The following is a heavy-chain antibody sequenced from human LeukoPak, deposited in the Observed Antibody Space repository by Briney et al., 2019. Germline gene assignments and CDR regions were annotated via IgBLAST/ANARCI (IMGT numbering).Heavy chain of an antibody. CDR2: IYYSGST. Sequence: SETLSLTCTVSGGSVSGSSHWGWIRQPPGKGLEWIGSIYYSGSTYYSPSLKSRVTISLDPSKNQFSLKLSSLTAADTAIYYCASGYTAAGRRFDPWGQGTLVTVSS. D-gene: IGHD6-13*01. J-gene: IGHJ5*02. V-gene: IGHV4-39*01. CDR1: GGSVSGSSH. CDR3: ASGYTAAGRRFDP.